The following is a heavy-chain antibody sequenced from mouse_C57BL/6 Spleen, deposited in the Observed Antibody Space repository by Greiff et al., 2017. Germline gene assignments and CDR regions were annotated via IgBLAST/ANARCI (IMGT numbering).Heavy chain of an antibody. CDR3: ARDHSSGYLAY. V-gene: IGHV3-6*01. CDR1: GYSITSGYY. D-gene: IGHD3-2*02. J-gene: IGHJ3*01. CDR2: ISYDGSN. Sequence: EVKLVESGPGLVKPSQSLSLTCSVTGYSITSGYYWNWIRQFPGNKLEWMGYISYDGSNNYNPSLKNRISITRDTSKNQFFLKLNSVTTEDTATYYCARDHSSGYLAYWGQGTLVTVSA.